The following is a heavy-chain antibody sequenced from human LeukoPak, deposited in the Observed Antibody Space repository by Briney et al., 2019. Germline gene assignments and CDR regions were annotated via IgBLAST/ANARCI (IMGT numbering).Heavy chain of an antibody. D-gene: IGHD3-10*01. CDR1: GFTFSSYS. Sequence: GGSLRLSCAASGFTFSSYSMNWVRQAPGKGLEWVSYISSSSSTIYYADSVKGRFTISRDNAKNSLYLQMNSLRAEDTAVYYCARDRHYYGSGSYILDYWGQGTLVTVSS. CDR3: ARDRHYYGSGSYILDY. J-gene: IGHJ4*02. CDR2: ISSSSSTI. V-gene: IGHV3-48*04.